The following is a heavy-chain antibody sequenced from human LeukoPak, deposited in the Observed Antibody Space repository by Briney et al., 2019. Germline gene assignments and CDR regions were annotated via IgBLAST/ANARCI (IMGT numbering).Heavy chain of an antibody. CDR2: IYYSGST. CDR1: GGSISSYY. J-gene: IGHJ5*02. CDR3: ARHRSFGDSLGVDP. D-gene: IGHD3-10*01. V-gene: IGHV4-59*08. Sequence: PSETLSLTCTVSGGSISSYYWSWIRQPPGKGLEWIGYIYYSGSTNYNPSLKSRVTISVDTSKNQSSLKLSSVTAADTAVYYCARHRSFGDSLGVDPWGQGTLVTVSS.